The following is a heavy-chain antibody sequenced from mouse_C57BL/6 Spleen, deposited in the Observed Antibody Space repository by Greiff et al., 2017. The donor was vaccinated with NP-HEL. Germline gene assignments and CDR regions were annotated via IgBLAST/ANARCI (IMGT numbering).Heavy chain of an antibody. Sequence: VQLVESGAELVRPGASVTLSCKASGYTFTDYEMHWVKQTPVHGLEWIGAIDPETGGTAYNQKFKGKAILTADKSSSTAYMELRSLTSEDSAVYYCTGYYGNLYAMDYWGQGTSVTVSS. J-gene: IGHJ4*01. D-gene: IGHD2-1*01. CDR2: IDPETGGT. V-gene: IGHV1-15*01. CDR3: TGYYGNLYAMDY. CDR1: GYTFTDYE.